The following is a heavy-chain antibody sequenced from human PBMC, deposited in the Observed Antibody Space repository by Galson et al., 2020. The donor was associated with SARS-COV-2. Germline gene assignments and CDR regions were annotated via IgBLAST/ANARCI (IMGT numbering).Heavy chain of an antibody. CDR3: ARRRVAAAGTPFGY. D-gene: IGHD6-13*01. CDR1: GFSLSTSGLC. Sequence: SGPKLVNPTQTLTLTCTFSGFSLSTSGLCVSWMRQPPGKALEWLERIDWDDDKYYSTSLKTRLTISKDTSKNQVVLTMTNMDPVDTATYYCARRRVAAAGTPFGYWGQGTLVTVSS. CDR2: IDWDDDK. V-gene: IGHV2-70*11. J-gene: IGHJ4*02.